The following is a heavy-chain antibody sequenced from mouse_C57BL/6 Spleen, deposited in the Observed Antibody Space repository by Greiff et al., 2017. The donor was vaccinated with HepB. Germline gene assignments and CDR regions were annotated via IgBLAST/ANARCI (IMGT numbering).Heavy chain of an antibody. Sequence: EVQGVESGPGMVKPSQSLSLTCTVTGYSITSGYDWHWIRHFPGNKLEWMGYISYSGSTNYNPSLKSRISITHDTSKNHFFLKLNSVTTEDTATYYCARMGGYYAMDYWGQGTSVTVSS. CDR1: GYSITSGYD. D-gene: IGHD1-1*02. J-gene: IGHJ4*01. V-gene: IGHV3-1*01. CDR3: ARMGGYYAMDY. CDR2: ISYSGST.